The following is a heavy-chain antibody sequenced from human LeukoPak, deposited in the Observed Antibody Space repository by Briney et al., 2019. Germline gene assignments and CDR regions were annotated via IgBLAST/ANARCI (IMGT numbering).Heavy chain of an antibody. Sequence: GGSLRLSCAASGFTFSSYSMNWVRQAPGKGLEWVSYISSGSSTIYYADSVKGRFTISRDNAKNSLYLQMNSLRAEDTAVYYCARSVGATPDYWGQGTLVTVSS. D-gene: IGHD1-26*01. CDR1: GFTFSSYS. CDR3: ARSVGATPDY. CDR2: ISSGSSTI. V-gene: IGHV3-48*01. J-gene: IGHJ4*02.